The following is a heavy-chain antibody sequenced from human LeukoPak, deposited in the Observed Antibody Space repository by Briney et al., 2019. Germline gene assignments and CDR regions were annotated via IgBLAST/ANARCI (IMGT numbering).Heavy chain of an antibody. CDR1: GGTLFRYH. V-gene: IGHV3-23*01. J-gene: IGHJ3*02. CDR3: AKFKDIVVVPVGTFDI. Sequence: GGAPRPSWSAPGGTLFRYHMSWGRHPPAGGRGGGLAYIGSGGSTYYADSVKGRFTISRDNSKNTLYLPMNSLRAEDTAVYYCAKFKDIVVVPVGTFDIWGQGTMVTVSS. CDR2: YIGSGGST. D-gene: IGHD2-2*01.